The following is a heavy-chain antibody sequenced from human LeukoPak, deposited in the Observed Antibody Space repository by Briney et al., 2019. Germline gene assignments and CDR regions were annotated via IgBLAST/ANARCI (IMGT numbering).Heavy chain of an antibody. V-gene: IGHV3-30*04. CDR2: ISYDGSNK. J-gene: IGHJ4*02. CDR3: ARGRDGYNPPGVY. D-gene: IGHD5-24*01. CDR1: GFTFSSYA. Sequence: PGGSLRLSCAASGFTFSSYAMHWVRQAPGKGLEWAAVISYDGSNKYYADSVKGRFTISRDNSKNTLYLQMNSLRAEDTAVYYCARGRDGYNPPGVYWGQGTLVTVSS.